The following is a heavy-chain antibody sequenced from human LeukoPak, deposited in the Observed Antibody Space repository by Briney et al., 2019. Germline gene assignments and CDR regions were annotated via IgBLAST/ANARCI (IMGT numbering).Heavy chain of an antibody. CDR3: ARDRGIAARPGYYGMDV. J-gene: IGHJ6*02. CDR1: GGSISSYY. V-gene: IGHV4-59*01. D-gene: IGHD6-6*01. CDR2: IHYSGST. Sequence: SETLSLTCTVSGGSISSYYWSWIRQPPGKGLEWIGYIHYSGSTNYNPSLKSRVTISVDTSKNQFSLKLSSVTAADTAVYYCARDRGIAARPGYYGMDVWGQGTTVTVSS.